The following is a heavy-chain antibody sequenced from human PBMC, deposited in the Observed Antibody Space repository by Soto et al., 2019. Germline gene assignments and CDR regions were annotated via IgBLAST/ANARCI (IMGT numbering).Heavy chain of an antibody. V-gene: IGHV3-30*18. D-gene: IGHD4-17*01. CDR3: AKDGGMTTGYYYYYYGMDV. Sequence: PGGSLRLSCAASGFTFSSYGMHWVRQAPGKGPEWVAVISYDGSNKYYADSVKGRFTISRDNSKNTLYLQMNSLRAEDTAVYYCAKDGGMTTGYYYYYYGMDVWGQGTTVTVSS. CDR1: GFTFSSYG. J-gene: IGHJ6*02. CDR2: ISYDGSNK.